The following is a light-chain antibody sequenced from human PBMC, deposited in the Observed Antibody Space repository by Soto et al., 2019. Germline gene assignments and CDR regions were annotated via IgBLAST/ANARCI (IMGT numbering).Light chain of an antibody. CDR1: QSIRSW. Sequence: DIQMTQSPSTLSASVGDRVTITCRASQSIRSWLAWYQQKPGKAPKLLIFDASSLETGVPSRFSGSGSGADFTLTVSSLQPEDFATYYCQQSYSTPHTFGQGTKVDI. V-gene: IGKV1-5*01. CDR2: DAS. J-gene: IGKJ1*01. CDR3: QQSYSTPHT.